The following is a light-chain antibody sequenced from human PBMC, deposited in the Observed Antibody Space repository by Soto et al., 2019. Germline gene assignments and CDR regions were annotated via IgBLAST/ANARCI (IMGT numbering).Light chain of an antibody. J-gene: IGKJ2*02. CDR2: GPS. V-gene: IGKV3-20*01. Sequence: EIVLTQSPGTLSLSPGERATLSCRASQSVSSSYLAWYQQKPGQAPRLLIYGPSSRATGIPDRFSGSGSGTDFTLTISRLEPEDFAVYYCQQYGSSPLWTFGQGTKLEIK. CDR1: QSVSSSY. CDR3: QQYGSSPLWT.